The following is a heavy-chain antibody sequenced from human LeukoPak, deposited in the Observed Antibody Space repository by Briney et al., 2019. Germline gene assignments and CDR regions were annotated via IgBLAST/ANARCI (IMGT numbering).Heavy chain of an antibody. Sequence: PGGSLRLSCAASGFTFSDYYMSWIRQAPGKGLEWVSYISSSGSTIYYADSVKGRFTVSRDNAKNSLYLQMNSLRAEDTAVYYCATSPPGAGYYYYYYMDVWGKGTTVTVSS. J-gene: IGHJ6*03. CDR2: ISSSGSTI. V-gene: IGHV3-11*01. D-gene: IGHD6-6*01. CDR3: ATSPPGAGYYYYYYMDV. CDR1: GFTFSDYY.